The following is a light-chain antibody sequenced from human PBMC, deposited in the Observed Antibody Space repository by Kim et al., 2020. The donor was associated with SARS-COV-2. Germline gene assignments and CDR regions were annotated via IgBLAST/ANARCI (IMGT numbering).Light chain of an antibody. CDR1: QSVSSSY. Sequence: SSGESATLSCRSSQSVSSSYLAWYQQKPGQAPRLLIYGASRRATGIPDRCSGSGSGTDFTLTISRLEPEDFAVYYCQQYGSSPWTFGQGTKVDIK. J-gene: IGKJ1*01. CDR3: QQYGSSPWT. CDR2: GAS. V-gene: IGKV3-20*01.